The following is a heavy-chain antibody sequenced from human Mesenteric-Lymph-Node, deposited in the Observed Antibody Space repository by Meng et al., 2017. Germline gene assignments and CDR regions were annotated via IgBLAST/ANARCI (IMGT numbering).Heavy chain of an antibody. CDR2: VYHNGVT. CDR1: GGSLSGYY. V-gene: IGHV4-34*02. CDR3: ARGGATPMIIKY. Sequence: QVQLKQWGAEVWKPSETLSPTCAVYGGSLSGYYWSWIRQPPGKGLEGMGEVYHNGVTKYSPSLRSRVVISIDTSKNQFSLNLRSVSAADTAMYYCARGGATPMIIKYWGPGTLVTVSS. D-gene: IGHD3-10*01. J-gene: IGHJ4*02.